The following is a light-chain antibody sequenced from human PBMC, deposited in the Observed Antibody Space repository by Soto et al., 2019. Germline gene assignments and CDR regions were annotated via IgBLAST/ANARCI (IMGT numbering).Light chain of an antibody. V-gene: IGKV1-5*01. CDR3: TESSSTPIT. Sequence: TVSLSEGDRVTVTCLASQTIGSWLAWYQQKPGRAPKLLIFDASSLESGVPSRFSGNGSGTEFTLTISCLQPEDFTTYYCTESSSTPITFGHGTRLAIK. J-gene: IGKJ5*01. CDR2: DAS. CDR1: QTIGSW.